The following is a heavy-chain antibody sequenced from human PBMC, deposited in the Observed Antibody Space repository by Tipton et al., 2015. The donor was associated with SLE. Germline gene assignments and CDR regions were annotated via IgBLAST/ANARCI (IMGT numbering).Heavy chain of an antibody. V-gene: IGHV4-39*07. CDR1: GGSISNSYYY. D-gene: IGHD5-12*01. CDR2: INYSGST. Sequence: TLSLTCTVSGGSISNSYYYWGWIRQSPGKGLEWIGTINYSGSTYYNPSLKSRVSFSTDTSKHQFSLKLNSVTAADTAVYYCARRHYSGPFDSWGQGTLVTVSS. J-gene: IGHJ4*02. CDR3: ARRHYSGPFDS.